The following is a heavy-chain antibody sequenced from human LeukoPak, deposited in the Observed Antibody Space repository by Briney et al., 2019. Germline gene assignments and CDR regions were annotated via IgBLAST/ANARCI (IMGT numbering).Heavy chain of an antibody. CDR2: ISGSGGST. CDR3: ARASAEQGFLFDY. Sequence: GGSLRLSCAASGFTFSSYAMSWVRQAPGKGLEWVPAISGSGGSTYYADSVKGRFTISRDNSKNTLYLQMNSLRAEDTAVYYCARASAEQGFLFDYWGQGTLVTVSS. D-gene: IGHD1/OR15-1a*01. CDR1: GFTFSSYA. J-gene: IGHJ4*02. V-gene: IGHV3-23*01.